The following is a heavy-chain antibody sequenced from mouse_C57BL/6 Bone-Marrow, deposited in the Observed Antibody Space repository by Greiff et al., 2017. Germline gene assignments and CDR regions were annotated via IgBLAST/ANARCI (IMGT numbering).Heavy chain of an antibody. CDR1: GYTFTSYW. Sequence: QVQLQQPGAELVKPGASVKLSCKASGYTFTSYWMQWVKQRPGQGLEWIGEIDPSDSYTNYNQKFKGKATLTVDTSSSTASMQLSSLTSADSAVYDCARWGSLQFAYWGQGTLVTVSA. V-gene: IGHV1-50*01. CDR3: ARWGSLQFAY. J-gene: IGHJ3*01. D-gene: IGHD2-3*01. CDR2: IDPSDSYT.